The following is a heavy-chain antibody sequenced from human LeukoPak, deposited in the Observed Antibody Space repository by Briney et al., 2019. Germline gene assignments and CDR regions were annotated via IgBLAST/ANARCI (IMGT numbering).Heavy chain of an antibody. CDR1: GFTFSDYY. V-gene: IGHV3-11*01. CDR2: ISASAVTV. CDR3: ARGGWAGAPPFDS. Sequence: GSLRLSCVASGFTFSDYYMGWIRQAPGKGPEWVALISASAVTVYYADSVNGRFTISRDNAKKSLYLHMNSLRVDDTAFYFCARGGWAGAPPFDSWGQGVLVTVSS. D-gene: IGHD1-26*01. J-gene: IGHJ5*01.